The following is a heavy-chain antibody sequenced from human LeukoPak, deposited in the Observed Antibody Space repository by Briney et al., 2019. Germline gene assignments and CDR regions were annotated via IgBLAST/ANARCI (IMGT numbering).Heavy chain of an antibody. V-gene: IGHV3-23*01. CDR1: GFTFSSYG. J-gene: IGHJ5*02. CDR2: ISGSGGNT. D-gene: IGHD6-25*01. Sequence: GGSLRLSCAASGFTFSSYGMSWVRQAPGKGLEWVSAISGSGGNTYYADSVKGRFTISRDNSKNTLYMQMKSLRAEDTAEYYCAKDLSPAAAWGQGTLVTVSS. CDR3: AKDLSPAAA.